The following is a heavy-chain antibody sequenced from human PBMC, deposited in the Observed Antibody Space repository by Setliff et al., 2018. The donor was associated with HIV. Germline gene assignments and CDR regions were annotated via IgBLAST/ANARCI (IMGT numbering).Heavy chain of an antibody. V-gene: IGHV7-4-1*02. CDR2: INTETGNP. CDR1: GYTLTTYG. J-gene: IGHJ4*02. CDR3: ARVGSYWSTFDY. Sequence: RASVKVSCKASGYTLTTYGISWVRQAPGQGPEWMGWINTETGNPMYAQGFRGQLVFSLDTSVNTAYLQINSLKAEDTAMYYCARVGSYWSTFDYWGQGALGTVS. D-gene: IGHD2-8*02.